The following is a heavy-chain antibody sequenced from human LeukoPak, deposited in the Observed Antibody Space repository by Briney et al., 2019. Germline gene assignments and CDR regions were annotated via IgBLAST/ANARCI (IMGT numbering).Heavy chain of an antibody. CDR2: IHPEGNEK. D-gene: IGHD3-16*02. V-gene: IGHV3-7*01. CDR1: GFTFSNFW. Sequence: GGSLRLSCAVSGFTFSNFWMSWVRQAPGRGLEWVANIHPEGNEKYHVESVKGRFTISRDNAKNSLFLQMNGLRVEDTAVYYCARRVTFGGVIVQGLDYWGQGTLVTVSS. J-gene: IGHJ4*02. CDR3: ARRVTFGGVIVQGLDY.